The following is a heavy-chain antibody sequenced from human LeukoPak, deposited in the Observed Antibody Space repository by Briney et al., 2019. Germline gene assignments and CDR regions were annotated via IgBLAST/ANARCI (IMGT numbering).Heavy chain of an antibody. J-gene: IGHJ4*02. V-gene: IGHV1-18*01. CDR3: ARFRLVPRVGDYVLFDY. D-gene: IGHD4-17*01. Sequence: ASVKVSCKASGYTFTSYGISWVRQAPGQGLEWMGWISAYNGNTNYAQKLQGRVTMTTDTSTSTAYMELRSLRSDDTAVYYCARFRLVPRVGDYVLFDYWGQGTLVTVSS. CDR2: ISAYNGNT. CDR1: GYTFTSYG.